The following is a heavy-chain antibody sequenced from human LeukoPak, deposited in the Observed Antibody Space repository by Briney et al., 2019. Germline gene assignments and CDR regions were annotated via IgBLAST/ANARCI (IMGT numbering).Heavy chain of an antibody. CDR3: AKATFYCSGGSCYHGDRGNAFDI. V-gene: IGHV3-23*01. J-gene: IGHJ3*02. Sequence: PGGSLRLSCAASGFTFSSYAMSWVRQAPGKGLEWVSAISGSGGSTYYADSVKGRFTISRDNSKNTLYLQMNSLRAEDTAVYYCAKATFYCSGGSCYHGDRGNAFDIWGQGTMVTVSS. CDR2: ISGSGGST. D-gene: IGHD2-15*01. CDR1: GFTFSSYA.